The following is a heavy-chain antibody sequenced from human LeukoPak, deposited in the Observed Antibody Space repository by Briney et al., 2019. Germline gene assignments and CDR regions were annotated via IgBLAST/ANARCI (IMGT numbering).Heavy chain of an antibody. Sequence: GGSLRLSCVASGISLSNYAMTWVRQAPGKGLEWVSYISERGGSTTYADSVKGRFTISRDTSLNTLYLQMNNLRAEDTAVYFCAKRGVVIRGLLVIGYHQEAYHYDFWGQGVLVTVSS. CDR1: GISLSNYA. CDR3: AKRGVVIRGLLVIGYHQEAYHYDF. J-gene: IGHJ4*02. D-gene: IGHD3-10*01. CDR2: ISERGGST. V-gene: IGHV3-23*01.